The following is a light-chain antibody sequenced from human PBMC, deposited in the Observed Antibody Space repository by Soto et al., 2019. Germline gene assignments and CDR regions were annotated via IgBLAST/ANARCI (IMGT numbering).Light chain of an antibody. Sequence: DIVLTQSPGTLSLSPGERATLSCRASQSVSSSYLVWYQQKPGQAPRLLIYGASSRATGIPDRFSGSGSGTDCTLTISRLETEDFAVYYCQQYGSSPLTFGGGTKVEMK. CDR3: QQYGSSPLT. V-gene: IGKV3-20*01. CDR2: GAS. J-gene: IGKJ4*01. CDR1: QSVSSSY.